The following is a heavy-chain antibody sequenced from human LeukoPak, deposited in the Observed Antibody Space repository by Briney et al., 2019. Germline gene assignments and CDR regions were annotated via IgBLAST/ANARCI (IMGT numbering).Heavy chain of an antibody. J-gene: IGHJ4*02. V-gene: IGHV4-34*01. CDR2: INHSGST. Sequence: SETLSLICAVYGGSFSGYYWSWIRQPPGKGLEWIGEINHSGSTNYNPSLKSRVTISVDTSKNQFSLKLSSVTAADTAVYYCARLARAVASFDYWGQGTLVTVSS. CDR1: GGSFSGYY. D-gene: IGHD6-19*01. CDR3: ARLARAVASFDY.